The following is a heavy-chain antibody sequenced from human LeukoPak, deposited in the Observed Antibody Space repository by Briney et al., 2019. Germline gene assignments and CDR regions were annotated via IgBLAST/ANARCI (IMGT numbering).Heavy chain of an antibody. CDR2: ISSSGNTI. J-gene: IGHJ2*01. CDR3: ARDLRAGGTWSYGAYFDL. D-gene: IGHD4-17*01. V-gene: IGHV3-48*03. CDR1: GFTFNTYE. Sequence: GGSLRLSCAASGFTFNTYEMNWVRQAPGKGLEWVSYISSSGNTIYYADSVKGRFTISRDNAKNSVYLLLNSLTPEDTAVYYCARDLRAGGTWSYGAYFDLWGRGTLVTVSS.